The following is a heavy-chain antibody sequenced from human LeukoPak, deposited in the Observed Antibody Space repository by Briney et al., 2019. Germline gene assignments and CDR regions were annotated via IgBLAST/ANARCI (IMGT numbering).Heavy chain of an antibody. CDR3: VRQAYFGLDV. Sequence: GESLKISCNGSGDSFTNYWIGWVRQMPGKGLEWMAIIYPSDSDTRYNPFLQGQVTISVDKSINAAYLQWSSLKASNTAMYYCVRQAYFGLDVWGEGTTVTVS. CDR1: GDSFTNYW. J-gene: IGHJ6*02. D-gene: IGHD3-10*01. V-gene: IGHV5-51*01. CDR2: IYPSDSDT.